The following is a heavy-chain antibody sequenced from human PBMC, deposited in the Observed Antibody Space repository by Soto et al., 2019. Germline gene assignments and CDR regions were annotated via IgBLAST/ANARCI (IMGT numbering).Heavy chain of an antibody. CDR1: GFNPSNYA. J-gene: IGHJ3*01. CDR2: ISGSGDRT. Sequence: GGSLRLSCAASGFNPSNYAMTWARQAPGKGPEWVSSISGSGDRTYYADSVKGRFTISRDNSKSTVFLRMNSLRAEDTAVYFCAKDPNGDYVGGFEFGGQGTMVTVSS. CDR3: AKDPNGDYVGGFEF. D-gene: IGHD3-16*01. V-gene: IGHV3-23*01.